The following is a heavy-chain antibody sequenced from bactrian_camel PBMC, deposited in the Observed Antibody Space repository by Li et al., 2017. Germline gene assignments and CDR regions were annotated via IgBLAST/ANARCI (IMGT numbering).Heavy chain of an antibody. D-gene: IGHD6*01. CDR2: IYIGRGIA. Sequence: VQLVESGGGSVQAGGSLRLSCTASGLTSSRYCVGWFRQTPGKEREGVAVIYIGRGIADYSNSAKGRFSIAQDDAKNTMYLQMNNLKPEDTAMYYCAAVRYGGSWYPLCRARSADFGYWGQGTQVTVS. J-gene: IGHJ6*01. CDR3: AAVRYGGSWYPLCRARSADFGY. V-gene: IGHV3S40*01. CDR1: GLTSSRYC.